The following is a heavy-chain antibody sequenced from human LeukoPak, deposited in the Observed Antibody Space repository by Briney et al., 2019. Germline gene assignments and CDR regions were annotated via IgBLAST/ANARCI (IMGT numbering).Heavy chain of an antibody. J-gene: IGHJ5*02. CDR3: TTETATVTTDWFDP. D-gene: IGHD4-17*01. V-gene: IGHV3-15*01. Sequence: GGSLKLSCAASGFSFSNSWMSWVRQAPGKGLEWVGRIKTKADGATTDYAAPVKGRFTISGDDSKNTLYLQMNSLKTEDTGIYYCTTETATVTTDWFDPWGQGTLVTVSS. CDR1: GFSFSNSW. CDR2: IKTKADGATT.